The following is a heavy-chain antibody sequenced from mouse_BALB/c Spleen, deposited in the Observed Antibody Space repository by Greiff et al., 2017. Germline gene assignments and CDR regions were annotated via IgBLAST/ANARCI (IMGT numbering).Heavy chain of an antibody. CDR3: NDGSSYSLAY. CDR2: IDPENGDT. J-gene: IGHJ3*01. V-gene: IGHV14-4*02. CDR1: GFNIKDYY. Sequence: VQLQQSGAELVRPGASVKLSCTASGFNIKDYYMHWVKQRPEQGLEWIGWIDPENGDTEYAPKFQGKATMTADTSSNTAYLQLSSLTSEDTAVYYCNDGSSYSLAYWGQGTLVTVSA. D-gene: IGHD1-1*01.